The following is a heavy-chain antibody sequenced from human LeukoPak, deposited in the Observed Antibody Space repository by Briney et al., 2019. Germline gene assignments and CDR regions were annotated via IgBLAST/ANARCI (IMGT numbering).Heavy chain of an antibody. CDR2: AYTSGST. J-gene: IGHJ4*02. D-gene: IGHD1-26*01. V-gene: IGHV4-4*07. Sequence: SETLSLTCTVSGGSISSYYWSWIRHPARKGLGWIGRAYTSGSTNYNPCLKSRVTISVDTSKNQFSLKLSSVTAADTAVYYCARAQFSGSYLPYWGQGTLVTVSS. CDR1: GGSISSYY. CDR3: ARAQFSGSYLPY.